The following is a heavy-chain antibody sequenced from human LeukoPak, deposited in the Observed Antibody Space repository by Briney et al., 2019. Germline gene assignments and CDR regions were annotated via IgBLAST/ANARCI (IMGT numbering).Heavy chain of an antibody. V-gene: IGHV3-64*01. CDR1: GFTFRSYA. CDR3: ARVSWRSSGWRYYYYYGMDV. J-gene: IGHJ6*02. D-gene: IGHD6-19*01. CDR2: ISSNGGST. Sequence: GGSLRLSCAASGFTFRSYAMHWVRQAPGKGLEYVSAISSNGGSTYYANSVKGRFTISRDNSKNTLYLQMGSLRAEDMAVYYCARVSWRSSGWRYYYYYGMDVWGQGTTVTVSS.